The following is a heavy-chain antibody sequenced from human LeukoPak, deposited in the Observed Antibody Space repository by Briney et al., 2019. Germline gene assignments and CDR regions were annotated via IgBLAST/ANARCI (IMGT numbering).Heavy chain of an antibody. J-gene: IGHJ3*02. CDR2: IYPGDSDT. CDR1: GSRFTSYW. D-gene: IGHD1-1*01. CDR3: ASSLIRYNWNDGSDAFDI. Sequence: GESLKISCKGSGSRFTSYWIGWVRQMPGKGLEWMGIIYPGDSDTRYSPSFQGQVTISADKSISTAYLQWSSLKASDTAMYYCASSLIRYNWNDGSDAFDIWGQGSMVTVSS. V-gene: IGHV5-51*01.